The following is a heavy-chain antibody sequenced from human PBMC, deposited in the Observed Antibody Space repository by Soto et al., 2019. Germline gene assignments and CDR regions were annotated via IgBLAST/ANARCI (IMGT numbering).Heavy chain of an antibody. CDR1: GYTFTSHG. Sequence: ASVKVSCKASGYTFTSHGINWVRQAPGQGLELMGWISAYNGDTKYEQKCQGRVTMTTDASSSTAYMELKSLSSDDTAVYFCARDPSNTSGNRIWFDPWGQGPQVTVSS. D-gene: IGHD6-19*01. CDR3: ARDPSNTSGNRIWFDP. J-gene: IGHJ5*02. V-gene: IGHV1-18*04. CDR2: ISAYNGDT.